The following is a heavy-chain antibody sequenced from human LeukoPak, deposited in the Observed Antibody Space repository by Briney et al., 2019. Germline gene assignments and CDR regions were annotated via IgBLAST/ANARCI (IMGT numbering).Heavy chain of an antibody. J-gene: IGHJ4*02. D-gene: IGHD2-15*01. CDR2: IKQGGSEK. V-gene: IGHV3-7*04. CDR1: GFTFSSYW. CDR3: ARGGLVVVVAATSYFDY. Sequence: GGSLRLSCAASGFTFSSYWMSWVRQAPGKGLEWVANIKQGGSEKYYVDSVKGRFTISRDNAKNSLYLQMNSLRAEDTAVYYCARGGLVVVVAATSYFDYWGQGTLVTVSS.